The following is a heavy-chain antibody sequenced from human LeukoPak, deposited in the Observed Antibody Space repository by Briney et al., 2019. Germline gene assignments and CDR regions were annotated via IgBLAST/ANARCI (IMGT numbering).Heavy chain of an antibody. J-gene: IGHJ4*02. Sequence: GASVKVSCKVSGYTLTELSMHWVRQAPGKGLEWMGGFDPEDGETIYAQKFQGRVTITADESTSTAYMELSSLRSEDTAVYYCARAPTTNYYDSSGYYSVYWSQGTLVTVSS. CDR1: GYTLTELS. D-gene: IGHD3-22*01. V-gene: IGHV1-24*01. CDR2: FDPEDGET. CDR3: ARAPTTNYYDSSGYYSVY.